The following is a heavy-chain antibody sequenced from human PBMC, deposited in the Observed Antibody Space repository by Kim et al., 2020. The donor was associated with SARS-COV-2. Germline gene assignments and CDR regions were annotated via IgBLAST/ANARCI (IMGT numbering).Heavy chain of an antibody. CDR2: IWYDGSNK. D-gene: IGHD3-22*01. CDR3: ARGYYCDSSGSDAFDI. Sequence: GGSLRLSCAASGFTFSSYGMHWVRQAPGKGLEWVAVIWYDGSNKYYADSVKGRFTISRDNSKNTLYLQMNSLRAEDTAVYYCARGYYCDSSGSDAFDIWGQGKMVTLAS. CDR1: GFTFSSYG. J-gene: IGHJ3*02. V-gene: IGHV3-33*01.